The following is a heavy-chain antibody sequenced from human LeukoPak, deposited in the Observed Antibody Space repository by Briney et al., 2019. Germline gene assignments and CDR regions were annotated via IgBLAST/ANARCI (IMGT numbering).Heavy chain of an antibody. CDR2: IYYSGST. CDR1: GGSISSSSYY. Sequence: SETLSLICTVSGGSISSSSYYWGWIRQPPGKGLEWIGSIYYSGSTYYNPSLKSRVTISVDTSKNQFSLKLSSVTAADTAVYYCASQKIEGYSYGYYYYGMDVWGQGTTVTVSS. J-gene: IGHJ6*02. CDR3: ASQKIEGYSYGYYYYGMDV. V-gene: IGHV4-39*01. D-gene: IGHD5-18*01.